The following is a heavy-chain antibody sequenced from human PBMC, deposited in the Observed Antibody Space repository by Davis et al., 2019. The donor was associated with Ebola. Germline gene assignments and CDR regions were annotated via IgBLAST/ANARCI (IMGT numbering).Heavy chain of an antibody. J-gene: IGHJ3*02. CDR3: ARDIGVAVPGVMKDAFDI. D-gene: IGHD2-2*01. CDR2: VSGNNGKT. Sequence: VSVKVSCKASGYSFSHYSFSWVRQAPGQGLEWMGWVSGNNGKTNYAQKFQGRITMTTDTSTSTAYMELRSLTSDDTAIYYCARDIGVAVPGVMKDAFDIWGQGTMVTVSS. CDR1: GYSFSHYS. V-gene: IGHV1-18*01.